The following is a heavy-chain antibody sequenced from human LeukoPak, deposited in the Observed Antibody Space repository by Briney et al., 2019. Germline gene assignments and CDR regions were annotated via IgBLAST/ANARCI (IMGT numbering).Heavy chain of an antibody. CDR1: GGSISSSNW. CDR3: ARSSVALRRYFDY. D-gene: IGHD6-19*01. J-gene: IGHJ4*02. CDR2: IYHSGST. V-gene: IGHV4-4*02. Sequence: SETLSLTCAVSGGSISSSNWWSWVRQPPGKGLEWIGEIYHSGSTYYSPSLKSRVTISVDRSKNQFSLKLSSVTAADTAVYYCARSSVALRRYFDYWGQGTLVTVSS.